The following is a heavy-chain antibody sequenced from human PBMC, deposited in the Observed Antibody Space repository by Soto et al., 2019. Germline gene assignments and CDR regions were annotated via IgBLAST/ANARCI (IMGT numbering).Heavy chain of an antibody. CDR2: ISSDGDIT. CDR3: AKTQDVVPAAIPEIFDY. D-gene: IGHD2-2*02. Sequence: PGGSLRLSCSASGFTFSEYSMHWVRQAPGKGLQYVSTISSDGDITYYADSVKGRFTISRDNSKNTLYLQMNSLRAEDTAVYYCAKTQDVVPAAIPEIFDYWGQGTLVTVSS. J-gene: IGHJ4*02. CDR1: GFTFSEYS. V-gene: IGHV3-64*04.